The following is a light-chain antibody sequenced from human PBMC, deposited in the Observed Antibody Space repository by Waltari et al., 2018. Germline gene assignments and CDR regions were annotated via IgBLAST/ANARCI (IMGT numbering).Light chain of an antibody. CDR1: SSNIGTNV. Sequence: QSVLTQPPSASATPGQGVILSCSGSSSNIGTNVVNWYQQLPGKAPKLLIYRNDQRPSGVPARFSGSKSGTSASLAINGLQSEDEADYYCAAWDDSLRGHWVFGGGTKVTVL. V-gene: IGLV1-44*01. J-gene: IGLJ3*02. CDR2: RND. CDR3: AAWDDSLRGHWV.